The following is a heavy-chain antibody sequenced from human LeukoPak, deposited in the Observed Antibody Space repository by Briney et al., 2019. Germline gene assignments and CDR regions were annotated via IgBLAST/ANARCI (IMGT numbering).Heavy chain of an antibody. D-gene: IGHD2-2*01. CDR3: ARDYCSSTSCLFDY. CDR2: INRDGSST. J-gene: IGHJ4*02. Sequence: GGSLRLSCAASGFTFSSYWMHWVRQAPGKGLVWVSRINRDGSSTTYADSVEGRFTISRDNAKNTLYLQMNSLRAEDTAVYYCARDYCSSTSCLFDYWGQGTLVTVSS. V-gene: IGHV3-74*01. CDR1: GFTFSSYW.